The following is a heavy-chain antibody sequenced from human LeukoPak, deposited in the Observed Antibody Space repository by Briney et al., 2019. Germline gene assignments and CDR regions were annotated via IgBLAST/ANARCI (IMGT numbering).Heavy chain of an antibody. CDR2: IYSGGST. V-gene: IGHV3-66*01. CDR1: GFTFSSYW. CDR3: ARDSSSWPHDAFDI. J-gene: IGHJ3*02. Sequence: GGSLRLSCAASGFTFSSYWMHWVRQAPGKGLVWVSVIYSGGSTYYADSVKGRFTISRDNSKNTLYLQMNSLRAEDTAVYYCARDSSSWPHDAFDIWGQGTMVTVSS. D-gene: IGHD6-13*01.